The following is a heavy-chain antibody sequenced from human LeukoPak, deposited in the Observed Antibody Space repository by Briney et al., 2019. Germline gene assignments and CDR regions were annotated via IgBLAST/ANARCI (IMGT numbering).Heavy chain of an antibody. CDR2: IYHSGST. J-gene: IGHJ4*02. D-gene: IGHD5-12*01. V-gene: IGHV4-38-2*01. CDR1: GYSISSGYY. Sequence: PSETLSLTCAVSGYSISSGYYWGWIRQPPGKGLEWIGSIYHSGSTYYNPSLKSRVTISVDTSKNQFSLKLSSVTAADTAVYYCARPVQNGYDYDYWGQGTLVTVSS. CDR3: ARPVQNGYDYDY.